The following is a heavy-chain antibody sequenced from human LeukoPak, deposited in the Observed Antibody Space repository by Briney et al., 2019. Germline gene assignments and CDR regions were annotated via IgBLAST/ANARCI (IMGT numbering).Heavy chain of an antibody. D-gene: IGHD6-19*01. CDR3: SRGWLSDY. Sequence: GGSLRLSCAASGFTFSSYEMNWVRQAPGKGLEWVSYISNSNSTIYYANSVKGRFTISRDNAKNSLYLQMNSLRAEDTAVYYCSRGWLSDYWGQGTLVTVPS. CDR2: ISNSNSTI. J-gene: IGHJ4*02. CDR1: GFTFSSYE. V-gene: IGHV3-48*03.